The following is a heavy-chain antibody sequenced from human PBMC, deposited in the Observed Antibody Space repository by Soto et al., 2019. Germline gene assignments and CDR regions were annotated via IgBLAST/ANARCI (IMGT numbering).Heavy chain of an antibody. CDR3: ARGYYDYYYYYGMDV. CDR1: GFTFSDYY. CDR2: ISSSGSTI. V-gene: IGHV3-11*01. J-gene: IGHJ6*02. D-gene: IGHD3-22*01. Sequence: GGSLRLSCAASGFTFSDYYMSWIRQAPGKGLEWVSYISSSGSTIYYADSVKGQFTISRDNAKNSLYLQMNSLRAEDTAVYYCARGYYDYYYYYGMDVWGQGTTVTVSS.